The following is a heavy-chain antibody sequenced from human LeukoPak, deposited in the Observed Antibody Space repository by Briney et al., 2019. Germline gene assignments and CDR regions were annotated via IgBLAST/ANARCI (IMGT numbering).Heavy chain of an antibody. D-gene: IGHD3-3*01. CDR2: INSDGRST. CDR3: ARVRRQGFGCWDYFDY. J-gene: IGHJ4*02. V-gene: IGHV3-74*01. CDR1: GFTFSSYW. Sequence: GGSLRLSCAAAGFTFSSYWMHWVRPAPGKGLVWVSRINSDGRSTSYPDSVKGRFTISRDNAKNTLYLQMNSLKAEDTDVYYCARVRRQGFGCWDYFDYWGQGTLVTV.